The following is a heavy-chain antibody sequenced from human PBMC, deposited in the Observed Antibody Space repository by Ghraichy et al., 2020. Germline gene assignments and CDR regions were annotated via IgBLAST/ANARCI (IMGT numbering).Heavy chain of an antibody. Sequence: GGSLRLSYTASGFTFGDYAMSWFRQAPGKGLEWVGFIRSKAYGGTTEYAASVKGRFTISRDDSKSIAYLQMNSLKTEDTAVYYCTRDGRFGELLSYYWGQGTLVTVSS. V-gene: IGHV3-49*03. J-gene: IGHJ4*02. CDR3: TRDGRFGELLSYY. CDR1: GFTFGDYA. CDR2: IRSKAYGGTT. D-gene: IGHD3-10*01.